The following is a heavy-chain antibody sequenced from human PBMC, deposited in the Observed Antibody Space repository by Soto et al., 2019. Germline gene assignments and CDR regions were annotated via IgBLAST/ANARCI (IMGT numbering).Heavy chain of an antibody. CDR3: ARVFLAAPGYYYYGMDV. D-gene: IGHD3-9*01. CDR1: GDSVSSNSAA. Sequence: PSQTLSLTCAISGDSVSSNSAAWNWIRQSPSRGLEWLGRTYYRSKWYNDYAVSVKSRITINPDTSKNQFSLQLNSVTPEDTAVYYCARVFLAAPGYYYYGMDVWGQGTTVTAP. J-gene: IGHJ6*02. V-gene: IGHV6-1*01. CDR2: TYYRSKWYN.